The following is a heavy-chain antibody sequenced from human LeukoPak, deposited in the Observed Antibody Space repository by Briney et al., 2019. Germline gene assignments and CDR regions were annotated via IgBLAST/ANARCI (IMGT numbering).Heavy chain of an antibody. Sequence: VASVKVSCKASGYTFTGYYIHWMRQAPGQGLEWLGWVNPNSGGTNYAQKFQGRVTVTRDTSLTTAYMELSRLRSDDTAMYYCARAFDSGGNPFDNWGQGTLLTVSS. CDR1: GYTFTGYY. V-gene: IGHV1-2*02. CDR3: ARAFDSGGNPFDN. CDR2: VNPNSGGT. D-gene: IGHD4-23*01. J-gene: IGHJ4*02.